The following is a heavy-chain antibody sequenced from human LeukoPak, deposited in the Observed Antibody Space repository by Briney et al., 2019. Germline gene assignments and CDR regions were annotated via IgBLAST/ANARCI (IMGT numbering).Heavy chain of an antibody. CDR3: ARGPDYYDSSGYLISFDY. Sequence: SETLSLTCAVYGGSFSGYYWSWIRQPPGKGLEWIGEINHSGSTNYNPSLKSRVTISVDTSKNQFSLKLSSVTAADTAVYYCARGPDYYDSSGYLISFDYWGQGTLVTVSS. CDR1: GGSFSGYY. J-gene: IGHJ4*02. D-gene: IGHD3-22*01. V-gene: IGHV4-34*01. CDR2: INHSGST.